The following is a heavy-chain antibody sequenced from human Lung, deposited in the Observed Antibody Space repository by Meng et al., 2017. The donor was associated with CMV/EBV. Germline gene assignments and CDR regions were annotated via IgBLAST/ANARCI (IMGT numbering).Heavy chain of an antibody. V-gene: IGHV3-30*02. Sequence: GGSXRLXCAASGFSFGIYGMDWVRQAPGKGLEWVAYIHHAGGYKQYADSVMGRFTISRDNSKNTLSLQMNSLRGEDTALYFCAKVSAGNCATASCPPDSWGQGTLVTVSS. D-gene: IGHD2-2*01. CDR3: AKVSAGNCATASCPPDS. J-gene: IGHJ5*01. CDR2: IHHAGGYK. CDR1: GFSFGIYG.